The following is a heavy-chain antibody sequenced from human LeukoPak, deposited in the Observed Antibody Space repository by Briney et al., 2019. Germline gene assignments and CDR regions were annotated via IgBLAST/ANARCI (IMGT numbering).Heavy chain of an antibody. CDR1: GYTFTSYG. J-gene: IGHJ5*02. D-gene: IGHD2-15*01. V-gene: IGHV1-18*01. Sequence: GASVKVSCKASGYTFTSYGISWVRQAPGQGLEWMGWISAYNGNTNYAQKLQGRVTMTTDTSTSTAYMEPRSLRSDDTAVYYCAREEMLVAAHAWFDPWGQGTLVTVSS. CDR3: AREEMLVAAHAWFDP. CDR2: ISAYNGNT.